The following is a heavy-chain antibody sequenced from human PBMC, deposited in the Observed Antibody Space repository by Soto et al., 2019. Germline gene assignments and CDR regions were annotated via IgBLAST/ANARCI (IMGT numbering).Heavy chain of an antibody. CDR2: ISGSGGFT. V-gene: IGHV3-23*01. D-gene: IGHD1-26*01. Sequence: EVQLLESGGGLVQPGGSLRLSCAASGFTFSSYAMSWVRQAPGKGLEWVSAISGSGGFTYYADSVKGRFTISRDNSKNTLYLQMNSLRAEDTAVYYCANSLSGSYSYFDYWGQGTLVTVSS. CDR3: ANSLSGSYSYFDY. CDR1: GFTFSSYA. J-gene: IGHJ4*02.